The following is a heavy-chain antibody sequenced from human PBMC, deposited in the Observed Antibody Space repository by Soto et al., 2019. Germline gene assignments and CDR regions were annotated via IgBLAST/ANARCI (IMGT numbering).Heavy chain of an antibody. J-gene: IGHJ4*02. CDR1: GFTFSSYA. CDR2: ISGSGDST. Sequence: EVQLLESGGGLVQPGGSLRLSCAASGFTFSSYAMSWVRQAPGKGLEWVSTISGSGDSTYYADSVKGRFTISRDNSXNTLYLQMNSLRAEDTAVYYCAKWGTVAGTPGFGRGGQGTLVTVS. CDR3: AKWGTVAGTPGFGR. V-gene: IGHV3-23*01. D-gene: IGHD6-19*01.